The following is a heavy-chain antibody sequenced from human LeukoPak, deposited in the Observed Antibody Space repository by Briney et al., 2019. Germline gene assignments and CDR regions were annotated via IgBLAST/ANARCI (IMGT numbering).Heavy chain of an antibody. CDR2: IIPIFGTA. Sequence: ASVKVSCKASGGTFSSYAISWVRQAPGQGLEWRGAIIPIFGTANYAQKLQGRVTITADKSTSTAYLELNSLRSEDTAVYYCAAQEYSYGQWDLTHFDYWGQGTLVTVSS. CDR1: GGTFSSYA. CDR3: AAQEYSYGQWDLTHFDY. D-gene: IGHD5-18*01. J-gene: IGHJ4*02. V-gene: IGHV1-69*06.